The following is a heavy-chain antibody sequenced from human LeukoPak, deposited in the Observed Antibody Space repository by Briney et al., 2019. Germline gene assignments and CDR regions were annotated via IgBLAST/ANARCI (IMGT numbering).Heavy chain of an antibody. CDR1: GLTFINAR. CDR3: ATYFPITSRH. J-gene: IGHJ4*02. Sequence: GGSLRLSCAASGLTFINARMSWVRQAPGKGLEWVGHIKKKADGGTTDYAAPVQGRFTIPSDDSKDTLYLQMNSLKTEDTAVYYCATYFPITSRHWGQGALVTVSS. V-gene: IGHV3-15*01. CDR2: IKKKADGGTT. D-gene: IGHD1-14*01.